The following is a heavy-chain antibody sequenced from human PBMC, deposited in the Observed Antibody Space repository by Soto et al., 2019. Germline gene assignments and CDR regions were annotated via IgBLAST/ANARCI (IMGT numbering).Heavy chain of an antibody. CDR3: ARGVSKGVDY. V-gene: IGHV1-8*01. CDR2: VTPLSGYA. J-gene: IGHJ4*02. CDR1: GYSFTTFD. Sequence: QVQLVQSGAEVKRPGASVKVSCTPSGYSFTTFDINWVRQAAGQGFEWMGWVTPLSGYARLAQKFQGRVTMTRDISLSTVYMELSGLTLEDTAVYYCARGVSKGVDYWGQGSLVTVSS.